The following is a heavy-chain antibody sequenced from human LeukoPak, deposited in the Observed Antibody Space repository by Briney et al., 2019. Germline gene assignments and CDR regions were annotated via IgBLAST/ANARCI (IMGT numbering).Heavy chain of an antibody. CDR3: ARNGGSGTYYDGSFDY. J-gene: IGHJ4*02. CDR1: GGSISSYY. V-gene: IGHV4-4*07. Sequence: SETLSLTCTVSGGSISSYYWSWIRQPAGKGLEWIGRIYTSGSTNYNPSLKSQVTMSVDTSKNQFSLKLSSVTAADTAMYYCARNGGSGTYYDGSFDYWGQGTLVTVSS. CDR2: IYTSGST. D-gene: IGHD1-26*01.